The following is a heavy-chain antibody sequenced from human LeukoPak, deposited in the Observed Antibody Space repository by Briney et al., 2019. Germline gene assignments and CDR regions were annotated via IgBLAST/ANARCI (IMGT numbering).Heavy chain of an antibody. CDR1: GYTFTSYG. Sequence: ASVKVSCKASGYTFTSYGISWVRQAPGQGLEWMGWISAYNGNTNYAQKLQGRVTMTTDTSTSTAYMELRSLRSDDTAVYYCAREGAPPDYYYYMDVWGKGTTVTVSS. J-gene: IGHJ6*03. V-gene: IGHV1-18*01. CDR2: ISAYNGNT. CDR3: AREGAPPDYYYYMDV. D-gene: IGHD1-26*01.